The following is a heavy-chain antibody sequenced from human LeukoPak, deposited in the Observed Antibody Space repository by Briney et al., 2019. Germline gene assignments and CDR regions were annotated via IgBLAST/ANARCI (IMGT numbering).Heavy chain of an antibody. CDR1: GYTFTSYG. V-gene: IGHV1-18*01. Sequence: ASVKVSCKASGYTFTSYGISWVRQAPGQGLEWMGWISAYNGNTNYAQKLQGRVTMTTDTSTSTAYMELRSLRSDDTAVYYCARSYLPYSSGWYLLPFDYWGQGTLVTVSS. J-gene: IGHJ4*02. CDR3: ARSYLPYSSGWYLLPFDY. CDR2: ISAYNGNT. D-gene: IGHD6-19*01.